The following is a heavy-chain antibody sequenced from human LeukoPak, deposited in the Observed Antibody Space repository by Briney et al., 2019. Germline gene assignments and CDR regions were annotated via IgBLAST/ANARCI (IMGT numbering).Heavy chain of an antibody. CDR2: IYYSGST. D-gene: IGHD2-15*01. CDR1: GGSISSGGYY. CDR3: AGDHLFCSGGNCYWTGFDY. V-gene: IGHV4-31*03. J-gene: IGHJ4*02. Sequence: SETLSLTCTVSGGSISSGGYYWGWIRQHPGKGLEWIGYIYYSGSTYYNPSLKSRVTISVDTSKNQFSLKLSSVTAADTAVYYCAGDHLFCSGGNCYWTGFDYWGQGTLVTVSS.